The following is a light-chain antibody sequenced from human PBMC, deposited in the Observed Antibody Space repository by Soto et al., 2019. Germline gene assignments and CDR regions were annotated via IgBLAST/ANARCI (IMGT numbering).Light chain of an antibody. CDR2: QAS. J-gene: IGKJ1*01. CDR1: QSINTW. V-gene: IGKV1-5*03. CDR3: QQYNSYRP. Sequence: DIQMTQSPSTLSASVGDRVTITCRASQSINTWLAWYQQKPGIAPKLLIYQASSLKSGVPSRFSGSGSGTEFTLTISSLQPDDFATYYCQQYNSYRPFGQGTKVDI.